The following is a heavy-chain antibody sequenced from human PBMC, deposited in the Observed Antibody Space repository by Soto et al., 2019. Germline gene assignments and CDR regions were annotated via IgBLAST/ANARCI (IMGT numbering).Heavy chain of an antibody. CDR1: GFIFNNYA. CDR3: ARVAGVNGDYVNWFDP. V-gene: IGHV3-30-3*01. J-gene: IGHJ5*02. CDR2: ISYDGSNK. D-gene: IGHD4-17*01. Sequence: GSLRLSCAASGFIFNNYAMHWVRQAPGKGLEWVAVISYDGSNKYYADSVKGRFTISRDNAKNTLYLQMNSLRAEDSAVYYCARVAGVNGDYVNWFDPWGQGT.